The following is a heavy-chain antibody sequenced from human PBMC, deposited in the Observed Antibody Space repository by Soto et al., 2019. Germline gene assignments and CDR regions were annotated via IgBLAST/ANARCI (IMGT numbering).Heavy chain of an antibody. V-gene: IGHV1-3*01. CDR2: MNPNTGNI. CDR3: TREAVVAENWFDP. CDR1: GYTFVDYA. J-gene: IGHJ5*02. Sequence: ASVKVSCKASGYTFVDYALHWVRQAPGQGLEWVGWMNPNTGNIKYSHKFEDRVSISRDTATSTAYMELRGLRSEDTAVYFCTREAVVAENWFDPWGQGTLVTVSS. D-gene: IGHD3-22*01.